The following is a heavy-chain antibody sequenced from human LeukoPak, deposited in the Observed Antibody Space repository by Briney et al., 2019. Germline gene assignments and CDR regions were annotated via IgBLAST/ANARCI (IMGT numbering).Heavy chain of an antibody. CDR2: IWYDGSNK. V-gene: IGHV3-33*03. D-gene: IGHD3-16*01. CDR1: GFTFSSYG. CDR3: ARAHMGDFDY. J-gene: IGHJ4*02. Sequence: GGSLRLSCAASGFTFSSYGMHWVRQAPGKGLEWVAVIWYDGSNKYYADSVKGRFTISRDNAKNSLYLQMNSLRAEDTAVYYCARAHMGDFDYWGQGTLVTVSS.